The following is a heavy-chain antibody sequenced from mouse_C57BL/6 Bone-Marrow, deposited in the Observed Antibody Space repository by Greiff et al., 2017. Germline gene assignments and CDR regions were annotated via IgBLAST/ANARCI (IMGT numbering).Heavy chain of an antibody. V-gene: IGHV1-42*01. CDR1: GYSFTGYY. CDR2: INPSTGGT. CDR3: ANLDY. J-gene: IGHJ2*01. Sequence: EVQLQQSGPELVKPGASVKISCKASGYSFTGYYMNWVKQSPEKSLEWIGEINPSTGGTTYNQKFKAKAKLTVDKSSSTAYMQLKRLTSEDSAVYYCANLDYWGQGTTLTVSS.